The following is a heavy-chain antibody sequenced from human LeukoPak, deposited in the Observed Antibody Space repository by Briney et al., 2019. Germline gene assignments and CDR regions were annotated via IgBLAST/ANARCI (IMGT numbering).Heavy chain of an antibody. CDR2: INPNSGGT. D-gene: IGHD3-10*01. Sequence: ASVKVSCKASGYTFTAYYMHWVRQAPGQGLEWMGWINPNSGGTNYAQNFQGRVAMTRDTSISTAYMELRRLRSDDTAVYYCARGGPIPMARGESDPWAREPWSPSPQ. J-gene: IGHJ5*02. CDR1: GYTFTAYY. V-gene: IGHV1-2*02. CDR3: ARGGPIPMARGESDP.